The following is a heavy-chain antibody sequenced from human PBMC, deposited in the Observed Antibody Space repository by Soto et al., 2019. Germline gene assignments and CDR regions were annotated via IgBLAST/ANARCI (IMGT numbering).Heavy chain of an antibody. CDR1: GYTFTGYY. J-gene: IGHJ6*02. CDR2: INPNSGGT. Sequence: ASVKVSCKASGYTFTGYYMHWVRQAPGQGLEWMGWINPNSGGTNYAQKFQGWVTMTRDTSISTAYMELSRLRSDDTAVYYCARTGEALYGMDVWGQGTTVTVSS. CDR3: ARTGEALYGMDV. V-gene: IGHV1-2*04. D-gene: IGHD3-16*01.